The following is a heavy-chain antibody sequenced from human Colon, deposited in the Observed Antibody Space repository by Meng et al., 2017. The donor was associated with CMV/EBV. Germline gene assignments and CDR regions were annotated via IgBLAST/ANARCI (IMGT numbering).Heavy chain of an antibody. Sequence: GGSLRLSCAASGFSFDTYSMYWVRQAPGKGLEWVSSITISSTYIYYADSVKGRFTVSRDNAKNSLYLQIKGLRAEDMAVYYCARGLGSGTRRGVDYWGQGTLVTVSS. CDR1: GFSFDTYS. V-gene: IGHV3-21*01. D-gene: IGHD1-26*01. CDR3: ARGLGSGTRRGVDY. CDR2: ITISSTYI. J-gene: IGHJ4*02.